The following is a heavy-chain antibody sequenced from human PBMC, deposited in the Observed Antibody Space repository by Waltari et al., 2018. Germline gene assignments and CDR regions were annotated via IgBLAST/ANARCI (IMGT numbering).Heavy chain of an antibody. Sequence: QVQLVQSGAEVKKPGSSVKVSCKASGGTFSSYAISWVRQAPGQGLEWMGGIIPILGTANYAQNFQGRVTITADESTSTAYMELSSLRSEDTAVYYCARAPPSRGGSYYFDYWGQGTLVTVSS. CDR2: IIPILGTA. V-gene: IGHV1-69*12. CDR1: GGTFSSYA. J-gene: IGHJ4*02. D-gene: IGHD3-10*01. CDR3: ARAPPSRGGSYYFDY.